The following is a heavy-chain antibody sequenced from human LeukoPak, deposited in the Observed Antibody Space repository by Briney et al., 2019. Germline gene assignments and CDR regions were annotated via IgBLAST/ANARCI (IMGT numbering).Heavy chain of an antibody. V-gene: IGHV4-39*07. D-gene: IGHD2-15*01. CDR3: AGDQGYCSGGSCSNLNWFDP. J-gene: IGHJ5*02. CDR1: GGSISSSSYY. Sequence: PSETLSLTCTVSGGSISSSSYYWGWIRQPPGKGLEWIGSIYYSGSTYYNPSLKSRVTISVDTSKNQFSLKLSSVIAADTAVYYCAGDQGYCSGGSCSNLNWFDPWGQGTLVTVSS. CDR2: IYYSGST.